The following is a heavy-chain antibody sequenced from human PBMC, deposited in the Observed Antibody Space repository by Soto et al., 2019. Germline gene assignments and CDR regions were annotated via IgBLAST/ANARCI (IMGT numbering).Heavy chain of an antibody. J-gene: IGHJ4*02. CDR1: GYTYTSYD. D-gene: IGHD2-21*01. V-gene: IGHV1-18*01. CDR3: AREGEQFSYLSH. CDR2: ISTYNGDT. Sequence: QVQLEQSGAEVKKPGASVKLSCKASGYTYTSYDVIWVRQAPGQGLEWMGWISTYNGDTRYAQKLQGRVTMTSDTSATTAYLELRSLTSDDTALYYCAREGEQFSYLSHCGQGTLVTVSS.